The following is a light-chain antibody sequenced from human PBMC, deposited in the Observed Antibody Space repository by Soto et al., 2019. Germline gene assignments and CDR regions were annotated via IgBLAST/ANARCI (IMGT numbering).Light chain of an antibody. CDR1: ESMSNC. J-gene: IGKJ5*01. CDR3: QQSYSTPPST. Sequence: DIQMTQSPSTLSASVGDRVTITCRASESMSNCLAWYQQKPGKAPKLLIYAASSLQSGVPSRFSGSGSGTDFTLTISSLQPEDFATYYCQQSYSTPPSTVGQGTRLEIK. CDR2: AAS. V-gene: IGKV1-39*01.